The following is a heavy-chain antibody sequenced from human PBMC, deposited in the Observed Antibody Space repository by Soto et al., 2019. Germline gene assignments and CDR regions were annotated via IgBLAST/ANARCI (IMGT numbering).Heavy chain of an antibody. J-gene: IGHJ4*02. CDR1: GFTFSSYA. V-gene: IGHV3-23*01. CDR3: AKDGTRINDFWSGQHQFDY. D-gene: IGHD3-3*01. CDR2: ISGSGGST. Sequence: GGSLRLSCAASGFTFSSYAMSWVRQAPGKGLEWVSAISGSGGSTYYADSVKGRFTISRDNSKNTLYLQMNSLRAEDTAVYYCAKDGTRINDFWSGQHQFDYWGQGTLVTISS.